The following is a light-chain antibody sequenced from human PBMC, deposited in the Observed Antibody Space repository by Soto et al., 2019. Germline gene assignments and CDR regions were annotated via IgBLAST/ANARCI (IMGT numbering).Light chain of an antibody. J-gene: IGLJ3*02. Sequence: QSALTQPASVSGSPGQSITIPCTGTAIDVGTYNLVSWYQHHPGKAPKLMIYEGTKRPSGVSNRFSGSKSGNTASLTISGLQAEDEADYFCCSYAGSSTLVFGGGTKLTVL. CDR3: CSYAGSSTLV. V-gene: IGLV2-23*01. CDR1: AIDVGTYNL. CDR2: EGT.